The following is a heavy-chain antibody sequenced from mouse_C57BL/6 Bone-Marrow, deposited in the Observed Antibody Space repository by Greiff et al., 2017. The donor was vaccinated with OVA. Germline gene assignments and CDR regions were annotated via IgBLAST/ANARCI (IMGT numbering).Heavy chain of an antibody. CDR1: GFTFSSYA. Sequence: EVQLVESGGGLVKPGGSLKLSCAASGFTFSSYAMSWVRQTPEKRLEWVATISDGGSYTYYPDNVKGRFTISRDNAKNNLYLQMSNLKSEDTAMYYCARGSNLPAWFAYWGQGTLVTVSA. CDR2: ISDGGSYT. CDR3: ARGSNLPAWFAY. V-gene: IGHV5-4*01. D-gene: IGHD2-5*01. J-gene: IGHJ3*01.